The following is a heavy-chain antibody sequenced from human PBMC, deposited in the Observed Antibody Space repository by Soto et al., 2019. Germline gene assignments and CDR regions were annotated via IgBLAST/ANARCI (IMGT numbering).Heavy chain of an antibody. V-gene: IGHV4-30-4*01. Sequence: PSETLSLTCTVSGGSISSDDYYWSWIRQPPGKGLEWIGYTFHSGSTDYNPSLKSRITILVDTSKNQYSLRLSAVTAVDTAVYYCARDNMVRGLFDYWGQGTLVTVS. D-gene: IGHD3-10*01. CDR2: TFHSGST. CDR1: GGSISSDDYY. J-gene: IGHJ4*02. CDR3: ARDNMVRGLFDY.